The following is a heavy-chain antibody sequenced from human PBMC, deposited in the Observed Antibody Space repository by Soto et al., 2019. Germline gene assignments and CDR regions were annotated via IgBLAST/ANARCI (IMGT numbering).Heavy chain of an antibody. CDR2: VSWNGDE. Sequence: QITLEESGPTLVEPTQTLTLTCTFSGFSLSASGVGVGWIRQPPGEALEWLALVSWNGDERYSPSLKSRLTITKDTSKNQVVLTMTNMDPVDTATYYCAHSRGTGVYCDSTSCLSWCDPWGQGALVTVSS. V-gene: IGHV2-5*01. J-gene: IGHJ5*02. D-gene: IGHD2-2*01. CDR3: AHSRGTGVYCDSTSCLSWCDP. CDR1: GFSLSASGVG.